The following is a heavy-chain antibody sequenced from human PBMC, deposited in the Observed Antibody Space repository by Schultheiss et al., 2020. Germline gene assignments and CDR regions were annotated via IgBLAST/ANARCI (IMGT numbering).Heavy chain of an antibody. Sequence: SETLSLTCTVSGGSISSYYWGWIRQSPGKGLEWIGSIYYSGSTYYNPSLKSRVTISVDTSKNQFSLRLSSVTAADTAIYYCTRDGGGFSSSWYGHWGQGTLVTVSS. J-gene: IGHJ4*02. CDR2: IYYSGST. CDR1: GGSISSYY. V-gene: IGHV4-39*07. CDR3: TRDGGGFSSSWYGH. D-gene: IGHD6-13*01.